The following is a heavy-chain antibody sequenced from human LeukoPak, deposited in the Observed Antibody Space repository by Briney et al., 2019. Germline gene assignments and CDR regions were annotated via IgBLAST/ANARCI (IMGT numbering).Heavy chain of an antibody. CDR2: IYYSGST. J-gene: IGHJ3*02. Sequence: PSETLSLTCTVSGGSISSSSYYWGWIRQPPGKGLEWIGSIYYSGSTYYNPSLKSRVTISVDTSKNQFSLKLSSVTAADTAVYYCARHGIGFSVSADIWGQGTMVTVSS. D-gene: IGHD3-3*01. CDR3: ARHGIGFSVSADI. V-gene: IGHV4-39*01. CDR1: GGSISSSSYY.